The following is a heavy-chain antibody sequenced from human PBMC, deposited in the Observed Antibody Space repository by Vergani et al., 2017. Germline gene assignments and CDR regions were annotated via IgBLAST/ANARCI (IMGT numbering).Heavy chain of an antibody. CDR1: GGTFTSYD. D-gene: IGHD3-9*01. V-gene: IGHV1-8*01. Sequence: QVQLVQSGAEVKKPGSSVKVSCKASGGTFTSYDINWVRQATGQGLEWMGWMNPNSGNTGYAQKFQGRVTMTRNTSISTAYMELSSLRSEDTAVYYCAREDDILTGPTFWGQGTLVTVSS. CDR3: AREDDILTGPTF. CDR2: MNPNSGNT. J-gene: IGHJ4*02.